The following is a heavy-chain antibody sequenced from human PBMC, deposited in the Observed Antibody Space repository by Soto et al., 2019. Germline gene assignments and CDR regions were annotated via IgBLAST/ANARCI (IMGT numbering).Heavy chain of an antibody. Sequence: GGSLRLSCAASGFSVTSNYMTWVRQAPGKGLECVSVIYAGGNTYYPDSVKGRFTISSDNSKNTLFLQMNNLRAEDTAVYYCARVTTFYDILTSSYALNYFDYWGQGSRVTVSS. J-gene: IGHJ4*02. CDR3: ARVTTFYDILTSSYALNYFDY. CDR2: IYAGGNT. D-gene: IGHD3-9*01. CDR1: GFSVTSNY. V-gene: IGHV3-53*01.